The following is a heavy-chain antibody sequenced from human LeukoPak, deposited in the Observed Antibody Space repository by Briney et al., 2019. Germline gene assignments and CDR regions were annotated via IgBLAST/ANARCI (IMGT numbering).Heavy chain of an antibody. CDR2: IYYSGST. CDR1: GGSISSYY. D-gene: IGHD1-20*01. CDR3: AREGNWNDVIWFDP. V-gene: IGHV4-59*01. Sequence: PSETLSLTCTVSGGSISSYYWSWIRQPPGKGLEWIGYIYYSGSTNYNPSLKSRVTISVDTSKNQFSLKLSSVTAADTAVYYCAREGNWNDVIWFDPWGQGTLVTVSS. J-gene: IGHJ5*02.